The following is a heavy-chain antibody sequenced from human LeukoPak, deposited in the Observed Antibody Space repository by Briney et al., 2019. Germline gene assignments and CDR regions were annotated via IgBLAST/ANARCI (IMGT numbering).Heavy chain of an antibody. Sequence: GGSLRLSCAASGFTFSSYSMNWVRQAPGKGLEWVSYIGSSSTIYYADSVKGRFTISRDNAKNSLYLQMNSPRAEDTAVYYCARESGDYPAFDYWGQGTLVTVSS. CDR1: GFTFSSYS. J-gene: IGHJ4*02. CDR2: IGSSSTI. V-gene: IGHV3-48*01. CDR3: ARESGDYPAFDY. D-gene: IGHD4-17*01.